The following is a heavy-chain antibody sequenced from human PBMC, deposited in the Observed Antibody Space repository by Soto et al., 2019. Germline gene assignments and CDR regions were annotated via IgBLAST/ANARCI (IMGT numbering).Heavy chain of an antibody. Sequence: SETLSLTCTVSGGSISSYYWSWIRQPPGKGLEWIGYIYYSGSTNYNPSLKSRVTISVDTSKNQFSLKLSSVTAADTAVYYCARGGAVPAARKGFDPWGQGTLVTVSS. CDR1: GGSISSYY. J-gene: IGHJ5*02. D-gene: IGHD2-2*01. CDR3: ARGGAVPAARKGFDP. CDR2: IYYSGST. V-gene: IGHV4-59*01.